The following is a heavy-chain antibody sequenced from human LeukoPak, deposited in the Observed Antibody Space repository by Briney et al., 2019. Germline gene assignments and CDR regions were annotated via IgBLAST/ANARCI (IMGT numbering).Heavy chain of an antibody. CDR2: INAGNGNT. CDR1: GYTFTSYA. D-gene: IGHD6-13*01. Sequence: GASVKVSCKASGYTFTSYAMHWVRQAPGQRLEWMGWINAGNGNTKYSQKFQGRVTITRDTSASTAYMELSSLRSEDTAVYYCARGGGYSSSWAYLVPWGQGTLVTVSS. J-gene: IGHJ5*02. CDR3: ARGGGYSSSWAYLVP. V-gene: IGHV1-3*01.